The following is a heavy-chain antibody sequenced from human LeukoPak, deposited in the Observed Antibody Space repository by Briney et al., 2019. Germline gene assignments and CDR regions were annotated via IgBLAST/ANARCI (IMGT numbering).Heavy chain of an antibody. Sequence: ASVNVSCKVSGYTLTELSMHWVRQAPGKGLEWMGGFDPEDGETIYAQKFQGRVTMTEDTSTDTAYMELSSLRSEDTAVYYCATDPTRYSSGWNDYWGQGTLVTVSS. J-gene: IGHJ4*02. CDR1: GYTLTELS. CDR2: FDPEDGET. CDR3: ATDPTRYSSGWNDY. D-gene: IGHD6-19*01. V-gene: IGHV1-24*01.